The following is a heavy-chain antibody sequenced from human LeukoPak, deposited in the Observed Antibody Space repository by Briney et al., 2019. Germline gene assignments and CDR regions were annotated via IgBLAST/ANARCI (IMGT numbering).Heavy chain of an antibody. D-gene: IGHD6-19*01. J-gene: IGHJ4*02. CDR2: ISSSGDTT. CDR1: GFTFSSYA. V-gene: IGHV3-23*01. CDR3: AKLGGQWLVNFYDY. Sequence: QTGGSLRLSCAASGFTFSSYAMSWVRQAPGKGLEWVSAISSSGDTTYYADSVKGRFTISRDNSKNTLYLQMNSLRAEDTAVYYCAKLGGQWLVNFYDYWGQGTLVTVSS.